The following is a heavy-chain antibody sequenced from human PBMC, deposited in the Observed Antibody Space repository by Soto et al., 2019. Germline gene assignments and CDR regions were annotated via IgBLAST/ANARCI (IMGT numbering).Heavy chain of an antibody. CDR2: ISYDGSNK. CDR3: AREERGDYYYGMDV. J-gene: IGHJ6*02. V-gene: IGHV3-30-3*01. Sequence: QVQLVESGGGVVQPGRSLRLSCAASGFTFSSYAMHWVRQAPGKGLEWVAVISYDGSNKYYADSVKGRFTISRDNSKNPLQLPINSLRAEDTAVYYCAREERGDYYYGMDVWGQGTTVTVSS. CDR1: GFTFSSYA.